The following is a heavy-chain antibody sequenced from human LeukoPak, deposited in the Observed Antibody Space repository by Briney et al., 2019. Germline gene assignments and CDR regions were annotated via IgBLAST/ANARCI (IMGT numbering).Heavy chain of an antibody. D-gene: IGHD2-2*01. CDR3: AVGYCSSTSCPFDY. CDR1: GGSISSYY. V-gene: IGHV4-59*08. CDR2: IYYSGST. Sequence: SSETLSLTRTVPGGSISSYYWSWIRQPPGKGLEWIGYIYYSGSTNYNPSLKSRVTISVDTSKNQFSLKLSSVTAADTAVYYCAVGYCSSTSCPFDYWGQGTLVTVSS. J-gene: IGHJ4*02.